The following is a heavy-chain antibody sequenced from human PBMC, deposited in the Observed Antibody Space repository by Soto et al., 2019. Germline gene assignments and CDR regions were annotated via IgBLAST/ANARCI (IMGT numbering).Heavy chain of an antibody. D-gene: IGHD2-15*01. CDR3: ARDLYCSGGSCYALDY. Sequence: WASVKVSCKASGYTFTSYGISWVRQAPGQGLEWMGWISAYNGNTNYAQKLQGRVTMTTDTSTSTAYMELRSLRSDDTAVYYCARDLYCSGGSCYALDYWGQGTLVTVSS. J-gene: IGHJ4*02. CDR1: GYTFTSYG. CDR2: ISAYNGNT. V-gene: IGHV1-18*01.